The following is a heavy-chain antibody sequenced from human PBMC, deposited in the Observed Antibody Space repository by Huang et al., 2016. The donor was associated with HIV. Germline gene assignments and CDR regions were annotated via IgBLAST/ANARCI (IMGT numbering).Heavy chain of an antibody. CDR1: GYTLTELS. J-gene: IGHJ3*02. Sequence: QVQLVQSGAEVKKPGASVKVSCKVSGYTLTELSIHWVRQAPGKGLEWMGGFTPKHCETIYAQNYQGKGTMTEETSTDTAYMELHSLRPEDTAVYYCAAGYDTYYDIWGQGTMVIASS. V-gene: IGHV1-24*01. CDR2: FTPKHCET. D-gene: IGHD2-21*01. CDR3: AAGYDTYYDI.